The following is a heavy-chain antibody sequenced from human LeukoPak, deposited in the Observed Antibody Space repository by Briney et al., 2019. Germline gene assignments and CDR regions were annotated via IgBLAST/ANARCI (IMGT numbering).Heavy chain of an antibody. Sequence: GASVKVSCKASGGTFSSYTISWVRQAPGQGLEWMGRIIPILGIANYAQKFQGRVTITADKSTSTAYMELSSLRSEDTAVYYCARVESQWLLSREGWFDPWGQGTLVTVSS. CDR3: ARVESQWLLSREGWFDP. CDR1: GGTFSSYT. J-gene: IGHJ5*02. CDR2: IIPILGIA. V-gene: IGHV1-69*02. D-gene: IGHD6-19*01.